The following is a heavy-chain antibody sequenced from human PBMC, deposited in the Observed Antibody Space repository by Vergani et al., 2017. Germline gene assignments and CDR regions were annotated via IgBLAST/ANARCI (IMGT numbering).Heavy chain of an antibody. CDR1: GITFKNAW. J-gene: IGHJ3*02. CDR2: ISSSSSYI. Sequence: EVQVVESGGGLIKPGGSLRLSCVVSGITFKNAWINWVRQAPGKGLEWVSSISSSSSYIYYADSVKGRFTISRDNAKNSLYLQMNSLRAEDTAVYYCARARYDFWSGMHAGFDIWGQGTMVTVSS. D-gene: IGHD3-3*01. V-gene: IGHV3-21*01. CDR3: ARARYDFWSGMHAGFDI.